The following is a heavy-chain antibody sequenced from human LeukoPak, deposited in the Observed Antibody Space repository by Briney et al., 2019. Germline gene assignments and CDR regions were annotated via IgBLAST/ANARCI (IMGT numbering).Heavy chain of an antibody. CDR2: ISGYNGNT. Sequence: ASVKVSCKASGYTFTNYGISWVRQAPGQGLEWMGWISGYNGNTNYGQKFQGRVTMTTDTSTTTAYMELRSLRSDDTAVYYCARAPMSGEHYYYYMDVWGKGTTVTVSS. V-gene: IGHV1-18*01. CDR1: GYTFTNYG. CDR3: ARAPMSGEHYYYYMDV. J-gene: IGHJ6*03. D-gene: IGHD3-10*02.